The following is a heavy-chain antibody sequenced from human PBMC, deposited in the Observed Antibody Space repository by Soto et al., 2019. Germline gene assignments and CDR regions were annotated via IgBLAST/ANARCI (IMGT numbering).Heavy chain of an antibody. V-gene: IGHV5-51*01. J-gene: IGHJ3*02. Sequence: PGESLKISCKGSGYSFTSYWIGWVRQMPGKGLEWMGIIYPGDSDTRYSPSFQGQVTISADKSISTAYLQWSSLKASDTAMYYCASPQRGYCSSTSCYGVDAFDIWGQGTMVTVSS. CDR3: ASPQRGYCSSTSCYGVDAFDI. CDR2: IYPGDSDT. CDR1: GYSFTSYW. D-gene: IGHD2-2*01.